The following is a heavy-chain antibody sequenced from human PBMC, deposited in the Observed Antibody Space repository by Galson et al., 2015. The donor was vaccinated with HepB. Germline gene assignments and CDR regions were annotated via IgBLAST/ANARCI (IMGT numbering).Heavy chain of an antibody. Sequence: SLRLSCAASGFTFSSYAMHWVRQAPGKGLEWVAVISYDGSNKYYADSVKGRFTISRDNSKNTLYLQMNSLRAEDTAVYYCAKDRVILTMIAGGEDYYYGMDVWGQGTTVTVSS. CDR3: AKDRVILTMIAGGEDYYYGMDV. CDR2: ISYDGSNK. V-gene: IGHV3-30*04. D-gene: IGHD3-22*01. CDR1: GFTFSSYA. J-gene: IGHJ6*02.